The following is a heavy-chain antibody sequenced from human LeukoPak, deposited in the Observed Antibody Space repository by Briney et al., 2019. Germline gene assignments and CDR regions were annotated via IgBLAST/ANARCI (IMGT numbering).Heavy chain of an antibody. D-gene: IGHD6-25*01. CDR1: GFTISNYW. V-gene: IGHV3-7*01. CDR3: ARDSEGFDY. J-gene: IGHJ4*02. CDR2: MKQDGSDK. Sequence: GGSLRLSCAASGFTISNYWMTWVRQAPGKGLEWVANMKQDGSDKYYVDSVKGRFTISRDNAKNSLHLQMNSLRVEDTAVYYCARDSEGFDYWGQGTLVTVSS.